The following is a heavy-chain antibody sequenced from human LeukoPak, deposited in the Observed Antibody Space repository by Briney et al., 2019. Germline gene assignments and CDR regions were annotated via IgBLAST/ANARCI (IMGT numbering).Heavy chain of an antibody. V-gene: IGHV3-30*18. CDR2: ISYDGSNK. CDR1: GFTFSSYG. D-gene: IGHD2-8*01. CDR3: AKELIVGVYYYYGMDV. J-gene: IGHJ6*02. Sequence: GGSLRLSCAASGFTFSSYGMHWVRQAPGKGLEWVAVISYDGSNKYYADTVKGRFTISRDNSKNTLYLQMNSLRAEDTAVYYCAKELIVGVYYYYGMDVWGQGTTVTVSS.